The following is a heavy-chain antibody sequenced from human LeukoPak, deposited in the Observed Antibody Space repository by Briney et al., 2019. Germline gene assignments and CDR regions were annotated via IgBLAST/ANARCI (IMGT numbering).Heavy chain of an antibody. Sequence: GASVKVSCKASGYTFTGYYMHWVRQAPGQGLEWMGWINPNSGGTNHAQKFQGRVTMTRDTSISTAYMELSRLRSDDTAVYYCARAYYYDSSGYYWPLGYWGQGTLVTVSS. CDR1: GYTFTGYY. CDR2: INPNSGGT. D-gene: IGHD3-22*01. J-gene: IGHJ4*02. CDR3: ARAYYYDSSGYYWPLGY. V-gene: IGHV1-2*02.